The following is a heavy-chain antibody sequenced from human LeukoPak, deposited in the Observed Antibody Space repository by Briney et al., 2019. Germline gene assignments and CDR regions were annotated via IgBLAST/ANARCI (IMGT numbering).Heavy chain of an antibody. CDR2: ISYDGSHH. Sequence: GRSLRLSCAASGLSFSVFGMHWVRQTPGKGLEWVAVISYDGSHHYYADSVQGRFIISRDNSKSTLFLQMSSLTTDDTAVYYCAKQMYGSGSRALRGMDVWGQGTTVTVSS. D-gene: IGHD3-10*01. V-gene: IGHV3-30*18. J-gene: IGHJ6*02. CDR1: GLSFSVFG. CDR3: AKQMYGSGSRALRGMDV.